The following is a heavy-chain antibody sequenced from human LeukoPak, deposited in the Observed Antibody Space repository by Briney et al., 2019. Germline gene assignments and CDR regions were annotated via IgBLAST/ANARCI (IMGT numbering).Heavy chain of an antibody. D-gene: IGHD2-2*02. V-gene: IGHV3-9*01. CDR3: AKDYCSSTSCYTDY. Sequence: GGSLRLSCAASGFTLDNYAMHWVRQAPGKGLEWVSGISWNSGSIGYADSVKGRFTISRDNAKNSLYLQMNSLRAEDTALYFCAKDYCSSTSCYTDYWGQGTLVTVSS. CDR2: ISWNSGSI. CDR1: GFTLDNYA. J-gene: IGHJ4*02.